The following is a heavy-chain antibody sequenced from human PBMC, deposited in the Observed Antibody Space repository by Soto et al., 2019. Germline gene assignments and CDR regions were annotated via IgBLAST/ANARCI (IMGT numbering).Heavy chain of an antibody. Sequence: SETLSLTCTVSGGSISSGGYYWSWIRQHPGKGLEWIGYIYYSGSTYYNPSLKSRVTISVDTSKNQFSLKLSSVTAADTAVYYCARALLWFGELGAFDIWGQVTMVTVSS. CDR3: ARALLWFGELGAFDI. V-gene: IGHV4-31*03. D-gene: IGHD3-10*01. CDR2: IYYSGST. J-gene: IGHJ3*02. CDR1: GGSISSGGYY.